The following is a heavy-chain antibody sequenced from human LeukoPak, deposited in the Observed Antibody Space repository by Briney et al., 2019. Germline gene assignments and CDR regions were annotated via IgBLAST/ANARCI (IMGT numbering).Heavy chain of an antibody. CDR3: ARDHGYSSFDC. D-gene: IGHD5-18*01. CDR1: GFTFSSYW. J-gene: IGHJ4*02. Sequence: GGSLRLSCAASGFTFSSYWMSWVRQAPGKGLEWVANIKQDGSAKNYGDSVKGRFTISRDNAKNSLFLQMNSLRVEDTAVYYCARDHGYSSFDCWGQGTLVTVSS. V-gene: IGHV3-7*01. CDR2: IKQDGSAK.